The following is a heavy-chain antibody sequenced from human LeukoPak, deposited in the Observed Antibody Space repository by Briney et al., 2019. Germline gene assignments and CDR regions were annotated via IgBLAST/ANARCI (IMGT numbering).Heavy chain of an antibody. D-gene: IGHD3-10*01. CDR2: INHSGST. J-gene: IGHJ6*03. V-gene: IGHV4-34*01. CDR1: GGSFSGYY. Sequence: SETLSLTCAVYGGSFSGYYWSWIRQPPGKGLEWIGEINHSGSTNYNPSLKSRVTISVDTSKNQFSLKLSSVTAADTAVYYCARLTKNDSGSFRFGKKKRGYMDVWGKGTTVTVSS. CDR3: ARLTKNDSGSFRFGKKKRGYMDV.